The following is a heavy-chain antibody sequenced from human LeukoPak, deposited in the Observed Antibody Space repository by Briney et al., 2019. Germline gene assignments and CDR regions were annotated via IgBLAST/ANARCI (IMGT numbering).Heavy chain of an antibody. V-gene: IGHV3-23*01. Sequence: PGGSLRLSCAASGFTFSSYAMSWVRQAPGKGLEWVSAISGSGGSTYYADSVKGRFTISRDNSKNTLYLQMNSLRAEDTAVYYCAKSGSGIFGVVIIRRYYYMDVWGKGTTVTVPS. CDR3: AKSGSGIFGVVIIRRYYYMDV. D-gene: IGHD3-3*01. J-gene: IGHJ6*03. CDR2: ISGSGGST. CDR1: GFTFSSYA.